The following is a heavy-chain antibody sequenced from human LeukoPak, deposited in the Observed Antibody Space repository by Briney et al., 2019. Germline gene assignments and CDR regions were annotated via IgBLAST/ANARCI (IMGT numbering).Heavy chain of an antibody. J-gene: IGHJ4*02. Sequence: SVQVSCQASGFTFTSSAVQWVRQARGQRLEWIGWIVVGSGNTNYAQKFQERVTITRDMSTSTAYMELSNLRSEDTAVYYCAAGHDYDVGFDYWGQGTLVTVSS. CDR3: AAGHDYDVGFDY. CDR1: GFTFTSSA. D-gene: IGHD4-17*01. V-gene: IGHV1-58*01. CDR2: IVVGSGNT.